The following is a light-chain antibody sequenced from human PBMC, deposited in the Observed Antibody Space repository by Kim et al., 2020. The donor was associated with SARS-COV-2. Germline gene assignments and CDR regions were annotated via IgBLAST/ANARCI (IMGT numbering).Light chain of an antibody. J-gene: IGLJ2*01. Sequence: QSITISCTGTSRDVGNYSLVSWYQQRPGKAPKLIIFEVSKRPSGVSNRFSSSKSGDTASLTISGLQAEDESDYYCCSYAGSNTFVIFGGGTQLTVL. CDR1: SRDVGNYSL. CDR3: CSYAGSNTFVI. V-gene: IGLV2-23*02. CDR2: EVS.